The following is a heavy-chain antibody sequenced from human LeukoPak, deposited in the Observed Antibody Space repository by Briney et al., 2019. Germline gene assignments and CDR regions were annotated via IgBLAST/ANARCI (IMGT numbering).Heavy chain of an antibody. CDR3: ARDPGAYSSSWWFDY. D-gene: IGHD6-13*01. J-gene: IGHJ4*02. CDR1: GYTFTSYA. CDR2: INAGNGNT. V-gene: IGHV1-3*01. Sequence: ASVKVSCKASGYTFTSYAMHWVRQAPGQRLEWMGWINAGNGNTKYSQKFQGRVTMTRDTSTSTVYMELSSLRSEDTAVYYCARDPGAYSSSWWFDYWGQGTLVTVSS.